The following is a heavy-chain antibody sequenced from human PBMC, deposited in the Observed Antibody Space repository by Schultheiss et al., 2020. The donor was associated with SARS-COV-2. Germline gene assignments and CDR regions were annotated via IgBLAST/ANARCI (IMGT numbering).Heavy chain of an antibody. CDR3: ARDHCSSTSCYSWFFRYYFDY. V-gene: IGHV3-13*04. D-gene: IGHD2-2*01. CDR1: GFTFSSYD. CDR2: IGTAGDT. Sequence: GGSLRLSCAASGFTFSSYDMHWVRQATGKGLEWVSAIGTAGDTYYQGSVKGRFTISRENAKNSLYLQMNSLRAGDTAVYYCARDHCSSTSCYSWFFRYYFDYWGQGTLVTVSS. J-gene: IGHJ4*02.